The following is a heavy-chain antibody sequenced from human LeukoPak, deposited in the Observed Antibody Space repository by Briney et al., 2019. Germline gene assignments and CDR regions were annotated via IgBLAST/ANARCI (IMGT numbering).Heavy chain of an antibody. Sequence: GGSLRLSCAASGFTFTTYYMSWVRQAPGKGLEWVANINNDGGEKNAVDSVRGRFTISRDNAKNTLYLQMNSLRAEDKAADYCARAGFTFSDYFGSFFDYWGQGTLVTVSS. CDR3: ARAGFTFSDYFGSFFDY. J-gene: IGHJ4*02. D-gene: IGHD3-10*01. CDR1: GFTFTTYY. CDR2: INNDGGEK. V-gene: IGHV3-7*01.